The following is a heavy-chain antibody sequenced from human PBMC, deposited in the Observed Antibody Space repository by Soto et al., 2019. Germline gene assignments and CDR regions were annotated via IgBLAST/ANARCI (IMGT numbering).Heavy chain of an antibody. V-gene: IGHV3-21*01. J-gene: IGHJ3*02. CDR3: ARDTGIAARPREFAFDI. D-gene: IGHD6-6*01. CDR1: GFTFSSYS. Sequence: EVQLVESGGGLVKPGGSLRLSCAASGFTFSSYSMNWVRQAPGKGLEWVSSISSSSSYIYYADSVKGRFTISRDNAKNSLYLQMNSLRAEDTAVYYCARDTGIAARPREFAFDIWCQGTMVTVSS. CDR2: ISSSSSYI.